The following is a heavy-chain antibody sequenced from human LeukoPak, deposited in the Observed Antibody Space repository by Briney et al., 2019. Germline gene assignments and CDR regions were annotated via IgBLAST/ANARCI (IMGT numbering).Heavy chain of an antibody. Sequence: GGSLRLSCAGSGFTFTRHNINWVRQAPGKGLEWISSISGDSTYIHYADSVKGRFTISRDDAKNSLYLHMNSLRAEDTAVCYCARRTTSAFDIWGQGTMVTLSS. CDR2: ISGDSTYI. D-gene: IGHD1-1*01. CDR3: ARRTTSAFDI. V-gene: IGHV3-21*01. J-gene: IGHJ3*02. CDR1: GFTFTRHN.